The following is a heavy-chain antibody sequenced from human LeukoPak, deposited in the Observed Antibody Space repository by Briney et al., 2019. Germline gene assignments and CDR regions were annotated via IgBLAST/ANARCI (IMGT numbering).Heavy chain of an antibody. J-gene: IGHJ4*02. Sequence: PGGSLRLSCAASGFTFNNYAMHWVRQAPGKGLEWVAVISYDGSNKYYAASVKGRFTISRDNSKNTLYLQMNSLRAEDTAVYYCARALYYGGKSPLSSWGQGTLVTVSS. CDR1: GFTFNNYA. CDR3: ARALYYGGKSPLSS. V-gene: IGHV3-30-3*01. D-gene: IGHD4-23*01. CDR2: ISYDGSNK.